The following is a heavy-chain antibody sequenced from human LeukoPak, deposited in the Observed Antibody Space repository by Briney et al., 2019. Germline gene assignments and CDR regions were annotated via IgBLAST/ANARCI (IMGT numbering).Heavy chain of an antibody. Sequence: PGGSLRLSCVASGFTFSNYAMSWVRQAPGKGLEWVSAISGSGGSTYYADSVKGRFTISRDNSKNTLYLQMNSLRAEDTAVYYCAKDALGGYDILTGYEEYFQHWGQGTLVTVSS. V-gene: IGHV3-23*01. J-gene: IGHJ1*01. CDR2: ISGSGGST. CDR3: AKDALGGYDILTGYEEYFQH. D-gene: IGHD3-9*01. CDR1: GFTFSNYA.